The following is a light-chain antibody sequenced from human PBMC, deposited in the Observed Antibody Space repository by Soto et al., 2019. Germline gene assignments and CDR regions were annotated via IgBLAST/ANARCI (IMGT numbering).Light chain of an antibody. CDR2: DVS. CDR3: NSYTSSSTYV. V-gene: IGLV2-14*01. CDR1: SSDVGGYNY. Sequence: QSALTQPASVSGSPGQSITISCTGTSSDVGGYNYVSWYQQHPGKAPKLIIYDVSNRPSGVSNRFSGSKPGNTASLTISGLQAEDEADYYCNSYTSSSTYVFATGTKVTVL. J-gene: IGLJ1*01.